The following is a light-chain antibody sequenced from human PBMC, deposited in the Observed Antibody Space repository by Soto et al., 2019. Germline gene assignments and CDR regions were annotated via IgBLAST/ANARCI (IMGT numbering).Light chain of an antibody. CDR2: AAS. J-gene: IGKJ5*01. V-gene: IGKV1-12*01. CDR1: QSISSS. CDR3: QQGDSFPIT. Sequence: DIQMTQSPSSVSASVGDRVTITCRASQSISSSLAWYQQKPGTVPKLLIYAASSLQRGVPSRFSGSGAGTEFTLSITSLQPEDFGTYYCQQGDSFPITFGQGTRLDIK.